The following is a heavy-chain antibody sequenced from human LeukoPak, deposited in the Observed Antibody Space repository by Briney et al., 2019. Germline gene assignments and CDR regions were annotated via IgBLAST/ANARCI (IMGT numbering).Heavy chain of an antibody. V-gene: IGHV1-8*01. CDR3: ARNGQQVRYFQH. CDR2: MNPNSGNT. CDR1: GYTFTNYD. J-gene: IGHJ1*01. Sequence: ASVKVSCKASGYTFTNYDINWVRQATGQGLEWMGWMNPNSGNTGYAQKFQGRVNMTRNTSTSTAYMELSSLTSEDTAVYYCARNGQQVRYFQHWGQGTLVTVSS. D-gene: IGHD6-13*01.